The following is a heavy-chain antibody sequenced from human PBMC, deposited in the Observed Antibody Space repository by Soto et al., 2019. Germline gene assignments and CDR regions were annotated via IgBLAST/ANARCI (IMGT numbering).Heavy chain of an antibody. D-gene: IGHD3-9*01. Sequence: RLSCAASGFPLSDHYMCCSRQAPGKGLEWIGYSSNSGSFTGYADSVKGRFSISRDNAKNSLFLQINSLRGDDTAIYYCVRSGDNYNILDYWGQGILVT. CDR2: SSNSGSFT. CDR1: GFPLSDHY. J-gene: IGHJ4*02. V-gene: IGHV3-11*06. CDR3: VRSGDNYNILDY.